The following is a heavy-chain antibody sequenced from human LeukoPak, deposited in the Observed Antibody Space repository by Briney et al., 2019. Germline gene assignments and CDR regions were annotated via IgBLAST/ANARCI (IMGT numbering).Heavy chain of an antibody. CDR1: GFTFSSSS. CDR2: ISWNSGSI. D-gene: IGHD3-10*01. V-gene: IGHV3-9*01. Sequence: GGSLRLSCAASGFTFSSSSMNWVRQAPGKGLEWVSGISWNSGSIGYADSVKGRFTISRDNAKNSLYLQMNSLRAEDTALYYCAKAPNYYGSGSYPERYFDYWGQGTLVTVSS. CDR3: AKAPNYYGSGSYPERYFDY. J-gene: IGHJ4*02.